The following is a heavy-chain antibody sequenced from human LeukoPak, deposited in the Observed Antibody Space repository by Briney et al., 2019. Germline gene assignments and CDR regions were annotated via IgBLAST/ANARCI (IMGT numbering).Heavy chain of an antibody. CDR1: GFTFSSYG. Sequence: PGGSLRLSCAASGFTFSSYGMHWVRQAPGKGLEWVAFIRCDGSNKYYADSVKGRFTISRDNSKNTLYLQMNSLRAGDTAVYYCAASRRYSSGWRFDYWGQGTLVTVSS. D-gene: IGHD6-19*01. V-gene: IGHV3-30*02. CDR3: AASRRYSSGWRFDY. CDR2: IRCDGSNK. J-gene: IGHJ4*02.